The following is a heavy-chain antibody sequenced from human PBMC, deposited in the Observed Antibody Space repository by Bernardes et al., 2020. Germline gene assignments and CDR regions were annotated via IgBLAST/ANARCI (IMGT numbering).Heavy chain of an antibody. V-gene: IGHV3-23*01. CDR2: ISGSGDST. D-gene: IGHD2-15*01. Sequence: GSLRLSCAASGFTFSSYTMTWVRQAPGKGLEYVSFISGSGDSTTYADSVRGRFTTSRDNSKDTLYLQMNSLRAEDTAVYYCAKTPNLLPFDYWGQGTLVTVSS. CDR1: GFTFSSYT. CDR3: AKTPNLLPFDY. J-gene: IGHJ4*02.